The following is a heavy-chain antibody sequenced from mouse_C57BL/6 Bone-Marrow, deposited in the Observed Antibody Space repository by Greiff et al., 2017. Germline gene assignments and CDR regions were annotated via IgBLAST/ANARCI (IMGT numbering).Heavy chain of an antibody. CDR2: INPGSGGT. J-gene: IGHJ2*01. V-gene: IGHV1-54*01. CDR1: GYAFTNYL. CDR3: ARLITTRGYYFDY. D-gene: IGHD2-4*01. Sequence: QVQLKESGAELVRPGTSVKVSCKASGYAFTNYLIEWVKQRPGQGLEWIGVINPGSGGTNYNEKFKGKATLTADKSSSTAYMQLSSLTSEDSAFYFCARLITTRGYYFDYWGQGTTLTVSS.